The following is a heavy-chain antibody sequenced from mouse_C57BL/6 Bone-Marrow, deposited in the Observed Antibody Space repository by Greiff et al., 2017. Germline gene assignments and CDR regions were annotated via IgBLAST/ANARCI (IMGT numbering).Heavy chain of an antibody. V-gene: IGHV7-3*01. CDR3: ARLSMVTTGSYAMDY. Sequence: EVQLVESGGGLVQPGGSLSLSCAASGFTFTDYYMSWVRQPPGKALEWLGFIRNKANGYTTEYSASVKGRFTISRDNSQSILYLQMNALRAEDSATYYGARLSMVTTGSYAMDYWGQGTSVTVSS. CDR2: IRNKANGYTT. CDR1: GFTFTDYY. D-gene: IGHD2-2*01. J-gene: IGHJ4*01.